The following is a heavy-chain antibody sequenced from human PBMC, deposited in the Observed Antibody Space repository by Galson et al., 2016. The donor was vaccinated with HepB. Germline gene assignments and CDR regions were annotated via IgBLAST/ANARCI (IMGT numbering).Heavy chain of an antibody. CDR1: GDSIRTYY. J-gene: IGHJ4*02. V-gene: IGHV4-59*01. D-gene: IGHD3-22*01. CDR3: ARGSFHSDGGVYSGGFYYFDA. CDR2: FYYIGTT. Sequence: ETLSLTCPVSGDSIRTYYWSWIRQPPGQGLEWIGNFYYIGTTNYNPSLKSRVTISMDTSKRLFSLNLTSVTAADTAVYYCARGSFHSDGGVYSGGFYYFDAWGQGTLVTVSS.